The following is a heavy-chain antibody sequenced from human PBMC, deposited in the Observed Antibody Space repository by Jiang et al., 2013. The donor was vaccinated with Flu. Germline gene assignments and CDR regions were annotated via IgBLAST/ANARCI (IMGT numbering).Heavy chain of an antibody. CDR3: ARFRAVAPRDGMDV. J-gene: IGHJ6*02. CDR1: GFTFSSYG. CDR2: IWYDGSNK. Sequence: QLLESGGGVVQPGRSLRLSCAASGFTFSSYGMHWVRQAPGKGLEWVAVIWYDGSNKYYADSVKGRFTISRDNSKNTLYLQMNSLRAEDTAVYYCARFRAVAPRDGMDVWGQGTTVTVSS. V-gene: IGHV3-33*01. D-gene: IGHD6-19*01.